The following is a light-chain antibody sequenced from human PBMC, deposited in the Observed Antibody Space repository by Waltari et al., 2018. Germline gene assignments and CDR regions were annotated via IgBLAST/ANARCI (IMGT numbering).Light chain of an antibody. CDR2: GAS. V-gene: IGKV3-15*01. CDR1: ESVSSN. CDR3: QQYNDWPRT. Sequence: EIVMTQSPATLSVSPGERVTLSCRASESVSSNLAWYQQKPGQATRLLTYGASTRATDIPARFSGSGSGTEFTLTISSMQSEDFAVYYCQQYNDWPRTFGGGTKVEIK. J-gene: IGKJ4*01.